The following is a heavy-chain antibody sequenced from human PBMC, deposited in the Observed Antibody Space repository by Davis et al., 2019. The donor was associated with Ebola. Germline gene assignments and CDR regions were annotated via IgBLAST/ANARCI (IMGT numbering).Heavy chain of an antibody. Sequence: ASVTVSCKASRYTFPNYGITWLRQAPGQGLEWMGWINPHNGNTNYAQKHQGRVTMTTDTSTSTAYMELRSLRSDDTAVYYCARTIAAGDWFDPWGQGTLVTVSS. CDR1: RYTFPNYG. V-gene: IGHV1-18*04. J-gene: IGHJ5*02. D-gene: IGHD6-25*01. CDR2: INPHNGNT. CDR3: ARTIAAGDWFDP.